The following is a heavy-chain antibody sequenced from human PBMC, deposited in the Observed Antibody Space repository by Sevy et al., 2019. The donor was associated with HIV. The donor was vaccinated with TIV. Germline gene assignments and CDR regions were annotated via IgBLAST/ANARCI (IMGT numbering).Heavy chain of an antibody. CDR2: LSFGCGKI. V-gene: IGHV3-23*01. D-gene: IGHD2-8*01. CDR3: AREGCSRPHDY. J-gene: IGHJ4*02. Sequence: GSLRLSCAASGFAFYEYSMSWIRQAPGKGLEWVAALSFGCGKINYADSVKGRFTISRDNSKNSFYLQMDNLRVEDTALYYCAREGCSRPHDYWGQGTRVTVSS. CDR1: GFAFYEYS.